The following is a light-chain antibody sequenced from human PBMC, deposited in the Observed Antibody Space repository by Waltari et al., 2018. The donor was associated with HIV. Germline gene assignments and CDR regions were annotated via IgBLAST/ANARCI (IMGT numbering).Light chain of an antibody. CDR1: QDISNY. CDR3: QQSDSLPVH. V-gene: IGKV1-33*01. J-gene: IGKJ2*01. Sequence: IQMTQSPSSLSASIGDRVTISCQASQDISNYLNWYQQKPGKAPKLVIFDASNIETGVPSRFSGSGSGTDFTFTISSLQPEDIATYYCQQSDSLPVHFGQGTKLEIK. CDR2: DAS.